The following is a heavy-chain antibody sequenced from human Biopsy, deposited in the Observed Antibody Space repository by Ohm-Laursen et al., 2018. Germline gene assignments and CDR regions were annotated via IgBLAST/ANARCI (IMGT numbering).Heavy chain of an antibody. CDR3: AKDISIGGFAISYCYGMDV. V-gene: IGHV3-9*01. Sequence: SSLRLSCTASGFTFDDFGMHWVRQAPGKGLEWVSSISWNGGSSGYADSVKGRFTISRDNARKSLYLQMNSLRPEDTALYYCAKDISIGGFAISYCYGMDVWGQGTTVTVSS. CDR1: GFTFDDFG. J-gene: IGHJ6*02. CDR2: ISWNGGSS. D-gene: IGHD2-21*01.